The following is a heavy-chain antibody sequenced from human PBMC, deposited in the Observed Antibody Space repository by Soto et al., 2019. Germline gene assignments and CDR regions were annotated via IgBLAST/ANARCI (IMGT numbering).Heavy chain of an antibody. CDR2: INAGNGNT. CDR1: GYAFASYA. CDR3: ARGSFPRGMDV. J-gene: IGHJ6*02. V-gene: IGHV1-3*01. Sequence: GSAVKVAWEACGYAFASYARHSVRQAPGQRLEWMGWINAGNGNTKYSQKFQGRVTITRDTSASTAYMELSSLRSEDTAVYYCARGSFPRGMDVWGQGITVTDYS.